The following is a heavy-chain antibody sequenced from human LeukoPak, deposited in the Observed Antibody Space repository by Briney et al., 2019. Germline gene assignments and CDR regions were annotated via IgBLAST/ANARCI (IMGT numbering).Heavy chain of an antibody. CDR1: GFIFSTYN. V-gene: IGHV3-21*01. Sequence: GGSLSLSCAASGFIFSTYNMNWVRQAPGKGLEWVSSISGSSSYIYYADSVKGRFSISRDNAKNSLYLQMNSLRAEDTAVYYCARDLLGWELHYFDYWGQGTLVTVSS. D-gene: IGHD1-26*01. J-gene: IGHJ4*02. CDR2: ISGSSSYI. CDR3: ARDLLGWELHYFDY.